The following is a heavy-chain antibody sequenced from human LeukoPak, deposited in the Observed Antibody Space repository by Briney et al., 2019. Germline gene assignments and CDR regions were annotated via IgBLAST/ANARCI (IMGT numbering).Heavy chain of an antibody. D-gene: IGHD3-10*01. CDR2: IWYDGSNK. CDR1: GFTFSSYG. Sequence: GGSLRLSCAASGFTFSSYGMHWVRQAPGKGLEWVAVIWYDGSNKYYADSVKGRFTISRDNAQNSLYLQMNSLRDEDTAVYYCARDSRFGKLLIPYFDYWGQGTLVTVSS. V-gene: IGHV3-33*01. CDR3: ARDSRFGKLLIPYFDY. J-gene: IGHJ4*02.